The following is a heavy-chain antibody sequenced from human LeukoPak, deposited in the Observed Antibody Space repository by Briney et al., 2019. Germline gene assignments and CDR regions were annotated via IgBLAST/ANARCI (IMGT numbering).Heavy chain of an antibody. Sequence: GRSLRLSCAASGFTFDDYAMHWVRQAPGKGLEWVSGISWNSDSLVYADSVKGRFTISRDNAKNSLYLQMNSLRAEDTPLYYCAKDPSAGSSWYTQTWFDYWGQGTLVTVSS. CDR3: AKDPSAGSSWYTQTWFDY. CDR1: GFTFDDYA. J-gene: IGHJ4*02. CDR2: ISWNSDSL. V-gene: IGHV3-9*01. D-gene: IGHD6-13*01.